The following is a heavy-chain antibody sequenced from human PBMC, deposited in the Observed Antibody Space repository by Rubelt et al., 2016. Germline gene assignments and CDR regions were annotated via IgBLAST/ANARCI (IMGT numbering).Heavy chain of an antibody. CDR2: INPNSGGT. D-gene: IGHD1-26*01. CDR3: ARGRSRSYQGGFDP. V-gene: IGHV1-2*02. Sequence: VQSGAEVKKPGASVKVSCKASGYTFTSYYMHWVRQAPGQGLEWMGWINPNSGGTNYAQKFQGRVTMTRDTSISTAYMELSRLRSDEPAVYYCARGRSRSYQGGFDPWGQGTLVTVSS. J-gene: IGHJ5*02. CDR1: GYTFTSYY.